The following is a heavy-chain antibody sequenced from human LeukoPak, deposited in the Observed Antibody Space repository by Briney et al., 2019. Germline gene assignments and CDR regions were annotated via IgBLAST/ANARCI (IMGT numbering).Heavy chain of an antibody. CDR2: ISGSGGST. Sequence: GGSLRLSCAASGFTFSSYAMSWVRQAPGKGLEWVSAISGSGGSTYYADSVKGRFPISRYNSKNTLYLQMNSLRPEDTAVYYCAKSHRGYSYFDYWGQGTLVTVSS. J-gene: IGHJ4*02. CDR1: GFTFSSYA. D-gene: IGHD3-10*01. V-gene: IGHV3-23*01. CDR3: AKSHRGYSYFDY.